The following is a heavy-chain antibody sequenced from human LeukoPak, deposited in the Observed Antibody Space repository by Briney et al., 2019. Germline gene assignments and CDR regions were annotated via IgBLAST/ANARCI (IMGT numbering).Heavy chain of an antibody. CDR3: ARADSGSYSPLGAFDY. J-gene: IGHJ4*02. Sequence: ASVKVSCKASGYTFTGYYMHWVRQAPGQRLEWMGWINAGNGNTKYSQKFQGRVTITRDTSASTAYMELSSLRSEDTAVYYCARADSGSYSPLGAFDYWGQGTLLTVSS. CDR1: GYTFTGYY. CDR2: INAGNGNT. D-gene: IGHD1-26*01. V-gene: IGHV1-3*01.